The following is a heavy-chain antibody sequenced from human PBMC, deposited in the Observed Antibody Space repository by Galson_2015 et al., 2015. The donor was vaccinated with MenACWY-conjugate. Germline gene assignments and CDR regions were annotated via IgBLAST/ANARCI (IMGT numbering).Heavy chain of an antibody. CDR2: IKQDGSEK. CDR1: GFTFSSYW. Sequence: SLRLSCAPSGFTFSSYWMSWVRQAPGKGLEWVANIKQDGSEKYYVDSVKGRFTISRDNAKNSLYLQMNSLRAEGTAVYYCARDTGCSSTSCYYYFDYWGQGTLVTVSS. CDR3: ARDTGCSSTSCYYYFDY. J-gene: IGHJ4*02. V-gene: IGHV3-7*03. D-gene: IGHD2-2*01.